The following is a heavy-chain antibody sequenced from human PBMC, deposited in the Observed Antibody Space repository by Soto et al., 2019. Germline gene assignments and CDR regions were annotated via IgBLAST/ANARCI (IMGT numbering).Heavy chain of an antibody. V-gene: IGHV1-58*02. CDR3: ARDLSQQLEVWFDP. D-gene: IGHD6-13*01. CDR1: GFTFTSSA. J-gene: IGHJ5*02. CDR2: IVVYNGNT. Sequence: GASVKVSCKASGFTFTSSAMQWVRQARGQRLEWIGWIVVYNGNTNYAQKLQGRVTMTTDMSTSTAYMELRSLRSDDTAVYYCARDLSQQLEVWFDPWGQGTLVTVSS.